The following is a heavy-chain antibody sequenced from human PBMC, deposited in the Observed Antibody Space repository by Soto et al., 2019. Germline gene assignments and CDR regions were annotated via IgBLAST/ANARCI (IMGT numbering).Heavy chain of an antibody. CDR2: IVPIFGTA. D-gene: IGHD5-18*01. V-gene: IGHV1-69*12. J-gene: IGHJ6*02. CDR1: GGTFISYA. Sequence: QVQLVQSGAEVKKPGSSVKVSCKASGGTFISYAISWLRQAPGQGLEWMGGIVPIFGTANYAQKFQGRVTITADESTTTAYMGLSSLRSEDTAVYYCARDGSAGEPAMVSQYFYGMDVWGQGPTVSVSS. CDR3: ARDGSAGEPAMVSQYFYGMDV.